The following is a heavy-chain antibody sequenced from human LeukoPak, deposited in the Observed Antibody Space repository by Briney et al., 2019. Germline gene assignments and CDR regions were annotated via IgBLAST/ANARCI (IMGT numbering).Heavy chain of an antibody. J-gene: IGHJ4*02. D-gene: IGHD3-9*01. V-gene: IGHV3-74*01. CDR1: GFSLSKYW. Sequence: GGSLRLSCAASGFSLSKYWMHWVRQTPGEGLVWVARIKEDGTYTSYADSVKGRFTISRDNARNTVFLQMNRLRAEDTAVYYCARDFDMGITPGDDFDFWGQGTLVTVSS. CDR3: ARDFDMGITPGDDFDF. CDR2: IKEDGTYT.